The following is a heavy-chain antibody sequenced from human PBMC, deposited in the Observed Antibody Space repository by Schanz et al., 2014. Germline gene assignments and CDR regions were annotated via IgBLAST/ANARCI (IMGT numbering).Heavy chain of an antibody. V-gene: IGHV3-23*04. CDR2: ISGSGGST. CDR3: AREQIMAAAGLVDY. J-gene: IGHJ4*01. D-gene: IGHD6-13*01. CDR1: GFTFSDHY. Sequence: EVQLVESGGGLVQPGGSLRLSCAASGFTFSDHYMDWVRQAPGKGLEWVSAISGSGGSTYYADSVKGRFTISRDNAKNSLFLQMNSLRAEDTAVYYCAREQIMAAAGLVDYWGHGTLDTVSS.